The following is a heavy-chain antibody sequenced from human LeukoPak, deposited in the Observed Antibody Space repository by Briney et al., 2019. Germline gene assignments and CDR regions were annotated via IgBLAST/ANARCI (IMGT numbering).Heavy chain of an antibody. CDR3: ARLGEGSSSSDEFFDY. CDR1: GGTFSSYA. D-gene: IGHD6-6*01. V-gene: IGHV1-69*13. CDR2: IIPIFGTA. Sequence: SVKVSCKASGGTFSSYAISWVRQAPGQGLEWMGGIIPIFGTANYAQKFQGRVTITADESTSTAYMELSSLRSEDTAVYYCARLGEGSSSSDEFFDYWGQGTLVTVSS. J-gene: IGHJ4*02.